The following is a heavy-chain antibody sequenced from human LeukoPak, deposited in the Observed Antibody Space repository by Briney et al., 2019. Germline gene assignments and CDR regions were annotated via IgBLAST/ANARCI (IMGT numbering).Heavy chain of an antibody. CDR3: ARITSSSEDFDY. Sequence: GASVKVSRKASGYTLTSYDINWVRQATGQGLEWMGWMNPNSGNTGYAQKFQGRVTMTRNTSISTAYMELSSLGSEDTAVYYCARITSSSEDFDYWGQGTLVTVSS. CDR2: MNPNSGNT. CDR1: GYTLTSYD. D-gene: IGHD6-6*01. V-gene: IGHV1-8*01. J-gene: IGHJ4*02.